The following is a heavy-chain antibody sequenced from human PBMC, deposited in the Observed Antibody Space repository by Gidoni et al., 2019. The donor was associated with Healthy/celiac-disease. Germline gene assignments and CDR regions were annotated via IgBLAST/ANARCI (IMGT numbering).Heavy chain of an antibody. V-gene: IGHV4-34*01. D-gene: IGHD3-3*01. Sequence: QVQLQQWGAGLLKPSETLSLTCAVYGGSFSGYYWSWIRQPPGKGLEWIGEINHSGSTNYNPSLKSRVTISVDTSKNQFSLKLSSVTAADTAVYYCARAYAFWSGYSLPPGYMDVWGKGTTVTVSS. CDR2: INHSGST. CDR1: GGSFSGYY. J-gene: IGHJ6*03. CDR3: ARAYAFWSGYSLPPGYMDV.